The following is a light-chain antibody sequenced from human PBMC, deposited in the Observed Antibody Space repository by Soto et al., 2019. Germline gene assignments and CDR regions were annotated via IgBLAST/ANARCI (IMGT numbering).Light chain of an antibody. J-gene: IGKJ4*01. V-gene: IGKV3-15*01. CDR1: QGIGDT. CDR2: DTS. CDR3: QHYVNWPLT. Sequence: EIVMTQAPATLSVSPGEGATVSCRASQGIGDTLAWYQQKPGQTPRLLIYDTSIRATGVPARFSGSRSGAEFTLTISSLQSEDFAVYYCQHYVNWPLTFGGGTKVDIK.